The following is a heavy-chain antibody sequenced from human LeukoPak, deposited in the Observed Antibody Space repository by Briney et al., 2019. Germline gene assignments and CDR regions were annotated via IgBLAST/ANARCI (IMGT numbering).Heavy chain of an antibody. J-gene: IGHJ3*02. CDR3: ARDIHCSGGSCYPNDAFDI. D-gene: IGHD2-15*01. CDR1: GGSISSYY. Sequence: SETLSLTCTVSGGSISSYYWSWIRQPPGKGLEWIGYIYYSGSTNYNPSLKSRVTISVDTSKNQLSLKLSSVTAADTAVYYCARDIHCSGGSCYPNDAFDIWGQGTMVTVSS. V-gene: IGHV4-59*01. CDR2: IYYSGST.